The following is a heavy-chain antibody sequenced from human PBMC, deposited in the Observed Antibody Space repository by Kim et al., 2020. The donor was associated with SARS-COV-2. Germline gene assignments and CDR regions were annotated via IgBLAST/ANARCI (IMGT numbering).Heavy chain of an antibody. D-gene: IGHD1-26*01. CDR1: GYTFTSYD. Sequence: ASVKVSCKASGYTFTSYDINWVRQATGQGLEWMGWMNPNSGNTGYAQKFQGRVPMTRNTSISTAYMELSSLRSEDTAVYYCARDRWELLPYYYYGMDVWGQGTTVTVSS. J-gene: IGHJ6*02. CDR3: ARDRWELLPYYYYGMDV. V-gene: IGHV1-8*01. CDR2: MNPNSGNT.